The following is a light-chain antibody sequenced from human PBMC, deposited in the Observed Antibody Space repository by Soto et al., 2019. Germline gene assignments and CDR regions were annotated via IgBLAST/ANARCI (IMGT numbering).Light chain of an antibody. J-gene: IGKJ4*01. V-gene: IGKV4-1*01. Sequence: IVMTQSPDSLAVSLGERATINCKSSQSLYSSSSNEHYLAWYQQKPGQPPKLLIYWASTLQSGVPKRFSGSGSVTDFTLTISSLQAEDVAVYYCQQYYSAPLTCGGGTKVEIK. CDR3: QQYYSAPLT. CDR2: WAS. CDR1: QSLYSSSSNEHY.